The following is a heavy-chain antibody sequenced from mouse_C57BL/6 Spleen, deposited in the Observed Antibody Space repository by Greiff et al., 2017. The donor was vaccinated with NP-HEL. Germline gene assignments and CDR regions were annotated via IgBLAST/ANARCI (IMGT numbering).Heavy chain of an antibody. J-gene: IGHJ2*01. Sequence: VQLQQSGAELVKPGASVKISCKASGYAFSSYWMNWVKQRPGKGLEWIGQIYPGDGDTNYNGKFKGKATLTADKSSSTAYMPPSSLTSEVAAVYFCARGGGTSFDYWGQGTTLTVSS. D-gene: IGHD3-3*01. CDR1: GYAFSSYW. CDR3: ARGGGTSFDY. CDR2: IYPGDGDT. V-gene: IGHV1-80*01.